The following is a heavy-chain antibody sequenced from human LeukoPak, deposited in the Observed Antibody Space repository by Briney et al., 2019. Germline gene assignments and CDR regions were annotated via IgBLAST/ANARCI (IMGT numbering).Heavy chain of an antibody. CDR2: ISSSSSYI. V-gene: IGHV3-21*01. CDR1: GLTFSSYE. Sequence: GGSLRLSCAASGLTFSSYEMNWVRQAPGKGLEWVSSISSSSSYIYYADSVKGRFTISRDNAKNSLYLQMNSLRAEDTAVYYCASAHYDILTGYSWFDPWGQGTLVTVSS. J-gene: IGHJ5*02. D-gene: IGHD3-9*01. CDR3: ASAHYDILTGYSWFDP.